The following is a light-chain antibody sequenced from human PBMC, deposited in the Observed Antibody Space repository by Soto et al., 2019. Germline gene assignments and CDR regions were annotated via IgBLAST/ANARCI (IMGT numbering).Light chain of an antibody. V-gene: IGLV1-40*01. CDR3: QSSDSSLSGSV. CDR2: GNS. J-gene: IGLJ2*01. CDR1: SSNIGAGYD. Sequence: QSVLTQPPSVSGAPGQRVTISCTGSSSNIGAGYDVRWYQQLPGTAPKLLIYGNSNRPSGVPDRFSGSKSGTSASLAITGLQAEHEADYYSQSSDSSLSGSVFGGGTKLTVL.